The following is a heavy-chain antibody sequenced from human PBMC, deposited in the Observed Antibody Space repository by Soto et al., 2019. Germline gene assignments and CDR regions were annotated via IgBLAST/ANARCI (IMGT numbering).Heavy chain of an antibody. Sequence: QVQLQQWGAGLLKPSETLSLTCAVYGGSFSGYYWSWIRQPPGKGLEWIGEINHSGSTNYNPSLKSRVTISVDTSKNQFSLKLSSVTAADTAVHYCARGGYFDYWGQGTLVTVSS. CDR1: GGSFSGYY. J-gene: IGHJ4*02. CDR2: INHSGST. CDR3: ARGGYFDY. V-gene: IGHV4-34*01.